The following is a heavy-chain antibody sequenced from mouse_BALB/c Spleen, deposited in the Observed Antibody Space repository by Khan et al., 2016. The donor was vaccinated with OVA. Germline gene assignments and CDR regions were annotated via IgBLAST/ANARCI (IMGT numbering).Heavy chain of an antibody. V-gene: IGHV5-4*02. Sequence: EVQLLESGGGLVKPGGSLKLSCAASGFSFSDYYMYWIRQNPEKRLEWVATISDGGGSTYYPDSAKGRFTIYRDNARSNLYLQMSSLKSEETAYYYCARAGYGGFGYWGQGTLVTVSA. CDR2: ISDGGGST. CDR1: GFSFSDYY. CDR3: ARAGYGGFGY. J-gene: IGHJ3*01. D-gene: IGHD1-1*02.